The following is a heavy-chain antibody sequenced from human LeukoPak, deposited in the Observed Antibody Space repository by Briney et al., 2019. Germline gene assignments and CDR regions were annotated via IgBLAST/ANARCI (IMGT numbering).Heavy chain of an antibody. CDR1: GGSISSGSYY. CDR3: AREGYYDSSGYDY. D-gene: IGHD3-22*01. J-gene: IGHJ4*02. CDR2: IYTSGST. V-gene: IGHV4-61*02. Sequence: SQTLSLTCTVSGGSISSGSYYWSWIRQPAGKGLEWIGRIYTSGSTNYNPSLKSRVTISEDTSKNQFSLKLSSVTAADTAVYYCAREGYYDSSGYDYWGQGTLVTVSS.